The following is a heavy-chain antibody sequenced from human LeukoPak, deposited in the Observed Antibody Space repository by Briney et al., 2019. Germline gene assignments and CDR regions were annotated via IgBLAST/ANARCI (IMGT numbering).Heavy chain of an antibody. D-gene: IGHD3-3*01. V-gene: IGHV4-34*01. J-gene: IGHJ4*02. CDR1: GGSFSGYY. CDR2: INHSGST. CDR3: ARDRVLRFSEWLSDKPPYYFDY. Sequence: SETLSLTCAVYGGSFSGYYWSWIRQPPGKGLEWIGEINHSGSTNCNPSLKSRVTISVDTSKNQFSLKLSSVTAADTAVYYCARDRVLRFSEWLSDKPPYYFDYWGQGTLVTVSS.